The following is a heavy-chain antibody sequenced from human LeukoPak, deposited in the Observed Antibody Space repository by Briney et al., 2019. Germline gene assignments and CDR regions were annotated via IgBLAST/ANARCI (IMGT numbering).Heavy chain of an antibody. V-gene: IGHV4-59*08. CDR3: ARTMSGGDLDY. D-gene: IGHD4-17*01. Sequence: SETLSLTCTVSGGSISSYYWSWIWQPPGKGLEWIGYIYYSGSTNYNPSLKSRVNIPVDTSKNQFSLKLSSVTAADAAVYYCARTMSGGDLDYWGQGTLVTVSS. CDR2: IYYSGST. J-gene: IGHJ4*02. CDR1: GGSISSYY.